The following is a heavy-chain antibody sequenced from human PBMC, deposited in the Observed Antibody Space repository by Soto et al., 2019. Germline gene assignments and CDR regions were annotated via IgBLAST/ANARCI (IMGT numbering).Heavy chain of an antibody. Sequence: SLKCSGNGCGGSVSSYCIGWGRQMPGKGVEGMGIIYTGDSDTRYSPLFAGQVTISADKSISTAYLQWSSLKASDTAMSYCARAMVVTAATPGYAYYGTDVWGQGTTVTVS. CDR1: GGSVSSYC. V-gene: IGHV5-51*01. CDR2: IYTGDSDT. J-gene: IGHJ6*02. D-gene: IGHD2-2*01. CDR3: ARAMVVTAATPGYAYYGTDV.